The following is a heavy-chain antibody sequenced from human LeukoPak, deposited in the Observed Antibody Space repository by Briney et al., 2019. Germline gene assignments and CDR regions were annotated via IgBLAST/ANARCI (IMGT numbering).Heavy chain of an antibody. CDR3: ATDGDGYNRYGY. Sequence: SQTLSLTCTVSGGSISSGSYFWNWIRQPAGKGLEWIGRIYTSGSTNYNPSLKSRVTISVDTSKNQFSLKLSSVTAADTAVYYCATDGDGYNRYGYWGQGTLVTVSS. D-gene: IGHD5-24*01. CDR1: GGSISSGSYF. CDR2: IYTSGST. V-gene: IGHV4-61*02. J-gene: IGHJ4*02.